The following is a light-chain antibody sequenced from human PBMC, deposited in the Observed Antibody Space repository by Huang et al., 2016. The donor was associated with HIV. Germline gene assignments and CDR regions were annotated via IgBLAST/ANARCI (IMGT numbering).Light chain of an antibody. CDR2: GSS. CDR1: RSVSTN. J-gene: IGKJ4*01. V-gene: IGKV3-15*01. CDR3: HQYNNWLLS. Sequence: EIVMTQSPASLSVSPGERVTLSCRANRSVSTNLAWYQQRPGQAPRLLICGSSTRAPGIAARVSGSGSGTDFSLTISSLQSEDFALYYCHQYNNWLLSFGGGTRVDI.